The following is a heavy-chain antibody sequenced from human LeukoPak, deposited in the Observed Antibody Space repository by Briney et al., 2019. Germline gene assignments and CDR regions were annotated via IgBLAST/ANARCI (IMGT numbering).Heavy chain of an antibody. D-gene: IGHD1-7*01. Sequence: GGSLRLSCAASGFTFSSYVMHWVRQAPGKGLEWVAVIWYDGSNKYYADSVKGRFTISRDNSKNTLYLQMNSLRAEDTAVYYCARENYGAHYFDYWGQGTLVTVSS. CDR1: GFTFSSYV. CDR2: IWYDGSNK. V-gene: IGHV3-30*19. CDR3: ARENYGAHYFDY. J-gene: IGHJ4*02.